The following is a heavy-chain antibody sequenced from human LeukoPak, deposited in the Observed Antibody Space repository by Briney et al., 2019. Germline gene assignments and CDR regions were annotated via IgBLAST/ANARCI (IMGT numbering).Heavy chain of an antibody. CDR1: GFTFSNYA. D-gene: IGHD3-10*01. V-gene: IGHV3-30*04. J-gene: IGHJ5*02. Sequence: GRSLRLSCAASGFTFSNYAFHWVRQAPGKGLEWVALISYDGSNKYYADSVKGRFTISRDNSKNTLYLQMNSLRAEDTAVYYCARELTLWFGESSWGQGTLVTVSS. CDR3: ARELTLWFGESS. CDR2: ISYDGSNK.